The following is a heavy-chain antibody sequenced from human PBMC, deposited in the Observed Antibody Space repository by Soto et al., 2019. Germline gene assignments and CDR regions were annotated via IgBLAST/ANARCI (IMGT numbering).Heavy chain of an antibody. J-gene: IGHJ4*02. Sequence: GGSLRLSCAASGFTFSSYAMSWVRQAPGKGLEWVSAISGSGGSTYYADSVKGRFTISRDNSKNTLYLQMNSLRAEDTAVYYCAKSGPTDDIVVVPAAMFYFDYWGQGTLVTVSS. CDR2: ISGSGGST. CDR3: AKSGPTDDIVVVPAAMFYFDY. V-gene: IGHV3-23*01. CDR1: GFTFSSYA. D-gene: IGHD2-2*01.